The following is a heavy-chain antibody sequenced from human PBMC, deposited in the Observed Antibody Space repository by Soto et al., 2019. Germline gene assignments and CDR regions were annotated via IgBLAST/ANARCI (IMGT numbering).Heavy chain of an antibody. V-gene: IGHV1-18*01. CDR1: GYTFTSDG. Sequence: VSLKLSWKASGYTFTSDGSSWVRQAPGQGLEWMGWISAYNGNTNYAQKLQGRVTMTTDTSMSTAYMELRSLRSDDKAVYYCARCRAAYSYFDYWGQGTLFTVS. D-gene: IGHD6-25*01. J-gene: IGHJ4*02. CDR3: ARCRAAYSYFDY. CDR2: ISAYNGNT.